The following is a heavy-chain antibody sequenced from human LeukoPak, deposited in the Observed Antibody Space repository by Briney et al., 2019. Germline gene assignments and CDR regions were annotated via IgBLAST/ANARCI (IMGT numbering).Heavy chain of an antibody. CDR3: ARVSAVDYYHYYMDV. V-gene: IGHV4-4*07. J-gene: IGHJ6*03. D-gene: IGHD2/OR15-2a*01. Sequence: SETLSLTCTVSGGSISSYYWSWIRQPAGKGLEWIGRMYTIGSTDFNPSLKSRVTMSVDTSKNQISLKLSSVTAADTAVYYCARVSAVDYYHYYMDVWGKGTTVTVSS. CDR2: MYTIGST. CDR1: GGSISSYY.